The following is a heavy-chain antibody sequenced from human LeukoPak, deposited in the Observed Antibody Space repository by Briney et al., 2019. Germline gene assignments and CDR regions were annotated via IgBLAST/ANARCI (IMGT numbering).Heavy chain of an antibody. D-gene: IGHD3-10*01. V-gene: IGHV3-23*01. Sequence: GGSLRLSCAASGFTFSSYAMSWVRQAPGKGLEWVSAISGSGGSTYYADSAKGRFTISRDNSKNTLYLQMNSLRAEDTAVYYCAKGNDYGSGSYDYWGQGTLVTVSS. CDR3: AKGNDYGSGSYDY. CDR1: GFTFSSYA. J-gene: IGHJ4*02. CDR2: ISGSGGST.